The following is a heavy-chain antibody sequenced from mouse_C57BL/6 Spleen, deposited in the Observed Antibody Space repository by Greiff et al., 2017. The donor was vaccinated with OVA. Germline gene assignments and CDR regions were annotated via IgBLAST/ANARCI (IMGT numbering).Heavy chain of an antibody. V-gene: IGHV1-66*01. J-gene: IGHJ3*01. Sequence: QVQLQQSGPELVKPGASVKISCKASGYSFTSYYIHWVKQRPGQGLEWIGWIYPGSGNTKYNEKFKGKATLTADTSSSTAYMQLSSLTSEDSAVYYCARGDASSLKGPWFAYWGQGTLVTVSA. CDR3: ARGDASSLKGPWFAY. CDR1: GYSFTSYY. D-gene: IGHD1-1*01. CDR2: IYPGSGNT.